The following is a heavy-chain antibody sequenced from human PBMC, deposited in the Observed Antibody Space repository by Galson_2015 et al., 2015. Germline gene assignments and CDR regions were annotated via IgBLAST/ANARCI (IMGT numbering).Heavy chain of an antibody. Sequence: SLRLSRAASGFTFSDYYMSWIRQAPGKGLEWVSYISSSGSTIYYADSVKGRITISRDNAKNSLYLQMNSLRAEDTAVYYCARGRGSSRDFDYWGQGTLVTVSS. J-gene: IGHJ4*02. D-gene: IGHD6-6*01. CDR1: GFTFSDYY. CDR2: ISSSGSTI. V-gene: IGHV3-11*01. CDR3: ARGRGSSRDFDY.